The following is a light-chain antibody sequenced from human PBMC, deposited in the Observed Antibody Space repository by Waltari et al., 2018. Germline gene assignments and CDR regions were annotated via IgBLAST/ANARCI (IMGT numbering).Light chain of an antibody. CDR2: DAS. J-gene: IGKJ1*01. V-gene: IGKV3-20*01. CDR3: QKYVNLPAT. Sequence: EIVLTQSPGTLSLSPGEXATLSCRASQSVGRYLAWYQQKPGQAPRLLIYDASTRATGIPDRFSGSGSGTDFSLTISRLESEDFAVYYCQKYVNLPATFGQGTKVEIK. CDR1: QSVGRY.